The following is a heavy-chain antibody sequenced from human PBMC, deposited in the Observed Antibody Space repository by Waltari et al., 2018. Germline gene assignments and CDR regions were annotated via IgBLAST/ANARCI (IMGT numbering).Heavy chain of an antibody. CDR2: IYISGST. CDR3: ARNWYSSGWYWFDP. Sequence: QVQLQESGPGLVKPSETLSLTCTVSGASISSHYWSWIRQPAGKGLEWIGRIYISGSTNYNPSLQSRVTRSVDTSKNQFSLKLSSVTAADTAVYYCARNWYSSGWYWFDPWGQGTVVTVSS. V-gene: IGHV4-4*07. J-gene: IGHJ5*02. CDR1: GASISSHY. D-gene: IGHD6-19*01.